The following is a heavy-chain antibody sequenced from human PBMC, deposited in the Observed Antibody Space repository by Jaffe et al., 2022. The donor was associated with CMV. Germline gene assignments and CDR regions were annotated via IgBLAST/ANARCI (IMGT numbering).Heavy chain of an antibody. CDR3: ARGYCSSTSCLKYYYYGMDV. J-gene: IGHJ6*02. D-gene: IGHD2-2*01. V-gene: IGHV3-11*01. Sequence: QVQLVESGGGLVKPGGSLRLSCAASGFTFSDYYMSWIRQAPGKGLEWVSYISSSGSTIYYADSVKGRFTISRDNAKNSLYLQMNSLRAEDTAVYYCARGYCSSTSCLKYYYYGMDVWGQGTTVTVSS. CDR2: ISSSGSTI. CDR1: GFTFSDYY.